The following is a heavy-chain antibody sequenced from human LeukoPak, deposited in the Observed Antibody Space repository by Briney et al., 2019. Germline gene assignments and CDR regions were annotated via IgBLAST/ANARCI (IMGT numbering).Heavy chain of an antibody. D-gene: IGHD2-2*01. V-gene: IGHV1-18*01. CDR3: ARGEVVPAAVAYWYFDL. Sequence: VASVKVSCKASGYSFMSSAISWVRQAPGQGLEWMGWITIYNGDTHYAQNLQGRVTMTTDISTNTAYMELTSLRSNDTAVYYCARGEVVPAAVAYWYFDLWGRGTLVTVSS. CDR1: GYSFMSSA. J-gene: IGHJ2*01. CDR2: ITIYNGDT.